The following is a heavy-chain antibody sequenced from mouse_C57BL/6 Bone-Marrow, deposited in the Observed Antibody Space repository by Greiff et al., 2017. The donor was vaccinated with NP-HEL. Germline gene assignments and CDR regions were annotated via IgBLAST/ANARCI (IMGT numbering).Heavy chain of an antibody. V-gene: IGHV1-62-2*01. Sequence: QVQLQQSGAELVKPGASVKLSCKASGYTFTEYTIHWVKQRSGQGLEWIGWFYPGSGSIKYNEKFKDKATLTADKSSSTVFMDLSRLTSEGTAVYFCARHGDYFGSSYGYFDVWGTGTTVTVSS. CDR2: FYPGSGSI. D-gene: IGHD1-1*01. CDR1: GYTFTEYT. CDR3: ARHGDYFGSSYGYFDV. J-gene: IGHJ1*03.